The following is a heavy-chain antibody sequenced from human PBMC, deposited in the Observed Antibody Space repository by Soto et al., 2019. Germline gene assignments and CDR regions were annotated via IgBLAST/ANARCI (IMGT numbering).Heavy chain of an antibody. D-gene: IGHD4-17*01. J-gene: IGHJ4*02. Sequence: QVQLVESGGGVVQPGRSLRLSCADSGFPFSSYGMHWVRQAPGKGLAWVAVISYDGSTKYYADSVKGRFTISRDNSKNTLYLQMNSLRAEDTAVYYCATDRFTVTTYYFDYWGQGTLVTVSS. V-gene: IGHV3-30*03. CDR2: ISYDGSTK. CDR1: GFPFSSYG. CDR3: ATDRFTVTTYYFDY.